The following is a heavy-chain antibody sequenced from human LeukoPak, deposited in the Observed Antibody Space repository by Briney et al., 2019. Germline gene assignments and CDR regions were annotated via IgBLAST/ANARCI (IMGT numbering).Heavy chain of an antibody. Sequence: PGESLRLSCAASGFTFSSYAMSWVRQAPGKGLEWVSAVSSSGDTTYYADSVKGRFTISRDNSKNTMFLQMNSLRAVDTAVYFCAKAGDGSYYDSRGYYFDFWGQGTLVTVSS. D-gene: IGHD3-22*01. CDR1: GFTFSSYA. CDR3: AKAGDGSYYDSRGYYFDF. CDR2: VSSSGDTT. J-gene: IGHJ4*02. V-gene: IGHV3-23*01.